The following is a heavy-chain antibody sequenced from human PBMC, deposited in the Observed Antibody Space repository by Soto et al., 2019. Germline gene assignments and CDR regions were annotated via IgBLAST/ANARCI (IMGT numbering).Heavy chain of an antibody. CDR1: GGTFSSYA. V-gene: IGHV1-69*13. CDR3: ARPLAYSSSSRDYYYGMDV. J-gene: IGHJ6*04. Sequence: SVKVSCKASGGTFSSYAISWVRQAPVQGLEWMGGIIPIFGTANYAQKFQGRVTITADEATSTAYMELSSLSAEDTAVYYCARPLAYSSSSRDYYYGMDVWGKGTTVTVSS. CDR2: IIPIFGTA. D-gene: IGHD6-6*01.